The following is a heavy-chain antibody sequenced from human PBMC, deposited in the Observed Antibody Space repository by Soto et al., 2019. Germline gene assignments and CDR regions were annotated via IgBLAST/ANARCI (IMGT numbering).Heavy chain of an antibody. J-gene: IGHJ4*02. CDR3: ARDRVAAAGSTGDY. V-gene: IGHV1-69*08. Sequence: QVQLVQSGAEVKKPGSSVKVSCKASGGTFSSYTISWVRQAPGQGLEWMGRIIPILGIANYAQKFQGRVTITADKSSSTAYMERSSLRSEDTAVYYCARDRVAAAGSTGDYWGQGTLVTVSS. CDR2: IIPILGIA. D-gene: IGHD6-13*01. CDR1: GGTFSSYT.